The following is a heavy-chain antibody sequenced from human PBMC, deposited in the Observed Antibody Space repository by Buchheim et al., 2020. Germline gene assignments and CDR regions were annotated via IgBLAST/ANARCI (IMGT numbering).Heavy chain of an antibody. D-gene: IGHD2-2*01. J-gene: IGHJ6*02. V-gene: IGHV3-7*01. Sequence: EVQLVESGGGLVQPGGPLRLSCAASGFTFSSYWMSWVRQAPGKGLEWVANIKQDGSEKYYVDSVKGRFTISRDNAKNSLYLQMNSLRAEDTAVYYCARDLGEPAATHRGFYYYYGMDVWGQGTT. CDR3: ARDLGEPAATHRGFYYYYGMDV. CDR2: IKQDGSEK. CDR1: GFTFSSYW.